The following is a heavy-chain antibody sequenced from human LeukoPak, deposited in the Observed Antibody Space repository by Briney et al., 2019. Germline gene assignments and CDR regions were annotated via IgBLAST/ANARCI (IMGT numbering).Heavy chain of an antibody. CDR1: GFTFSSYA. CDR3: AKVGGIVVVPAAIMGNNWFDP. D-gene: IGHD2-2*01. J-gene: IGHJ5*02. Sequence: GGSQRLSCAASGFTFSSYAMSWVRQAPGKGLEWVSAISGSGGSTYYADSVKGRFTISRDNSKNTLYLQMNSLRAEDTAVYYCAKVGGIVVVPAAIMGNNWFDPWGQGTLVTVSS. CDR2: ISGSGGST. V-gene: IGHV3-23*01.